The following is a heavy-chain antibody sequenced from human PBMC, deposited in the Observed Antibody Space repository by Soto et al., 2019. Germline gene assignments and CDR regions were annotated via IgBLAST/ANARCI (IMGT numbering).Heavy chain of an antibody. D-gene: IGHD4-17*01. CDR1: GFTFSSYA. CDR3: AREIEDYGDYWYYFDY. CDR2: ISYDGSNK. J-gene: IGHJ4*02. V-gene: IGHV3-30-3*01. Sequence: QVQLVESGGGVVQPGRSLRLSCAASGFTFSSYAMHWVRQAPGKGPEWVAVISYDGSNKYYADSVKGRFTISRDNSKNTLYLQMNSLRAEDTAVYYCAREIEDYGDYWYYFDYWGQGTLVTVSS.